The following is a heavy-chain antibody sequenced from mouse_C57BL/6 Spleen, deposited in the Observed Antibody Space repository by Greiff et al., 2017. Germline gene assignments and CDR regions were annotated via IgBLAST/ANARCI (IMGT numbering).Heavy chain of an antibody. CDR2: INYDGSST. CDR3: AREDSNYPFDY. V-gene: IGHV5-16*01. CDR1: GFTFSDYY. J-gene: IGHJ2*01. D-gene: IGHD2-5*01. Sequence: EVQLVESEGGLVQPGSSMKLSCTASGFTFSDYYMAWVRQVPEKGLEWVANINYDGSSTYYLDSLKSRFIISRDNAKNILYLQMSSLKSEDTATYYCAREDSNYPFDYWGQGTTLTVSS.